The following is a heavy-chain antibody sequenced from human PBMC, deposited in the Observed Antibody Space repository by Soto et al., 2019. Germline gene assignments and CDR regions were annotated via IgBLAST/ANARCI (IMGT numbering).Heavy chain of an antibody. Sequence: QVQLVESGGGVVQPGRSLRLSCAASGFTFSSYGMHWVRQAPGKGLEWVAVISYHGTYKYYADSVKGRFTISRDNSKNTLFLQMSSVRAADTAVYYCTKDPWLDYWGQGTLVTVSS. CDR1: GFTFSSYG. V-gene: IGHV3-30*18. CDR3: TKDPWLDY. J-gene: IGHJ4*02. CDR2: ISYHGTYK.